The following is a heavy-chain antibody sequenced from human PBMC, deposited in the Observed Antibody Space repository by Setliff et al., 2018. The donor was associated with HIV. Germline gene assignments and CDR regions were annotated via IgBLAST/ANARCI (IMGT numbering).Heavy chain of an antibody. Sequence: PGGSLRLSCAASGFTFSDYYMSWLRQAPGKGLEWVSYISRDGNTIYYADSVKGRFTISRDNAKNSLYLQMDRLRVEDTAIYYCARDRGDYYYYMDVWGKGTTVTVSS. CDR2: ISRDGNTI. V-gene: IGHV3-11*01. J-gene: IGHJ6*03. CDR3: ARDRGDYYYYMDV. CDR1: GFTFSDYY.